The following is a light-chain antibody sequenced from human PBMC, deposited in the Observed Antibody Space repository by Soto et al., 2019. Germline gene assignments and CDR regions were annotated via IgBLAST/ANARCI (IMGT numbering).Light chain of an antibody. CDR2: EVT. Sequence: QSVLTQPASVSGSPGQSITISCAGTSSDVGTYNYVSWYQQHPGKAPKVMIYEVTYRPSGVSNRFSGSKSGNTASLTISGLQAEDEAEYYCSSYTGSSTLYVFGTGTRSPS. CDR3: SSYTGSSTLYV. J-gene: IGLJ1*01. CDR1: SSDVGTYNY. V-gene: IGLV2-14*01.